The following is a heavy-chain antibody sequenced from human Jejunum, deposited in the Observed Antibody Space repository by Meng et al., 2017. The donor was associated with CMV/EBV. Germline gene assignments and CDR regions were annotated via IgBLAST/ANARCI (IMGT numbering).Heavy chain of an antibody. CDR3: GDFEAG. CDR1: GFTFSSYW. Sequence: SLKISVAASGFTFSSYWIHWVRQAPGKGLVWVSSISNIGSFKACADSVKGRFTVSRDNAKNTAYLQMNSLTVEDAAVYYCGDFEAGWGQGTLVTVSS. J-gene: IGHJ4*02. V-gene: IGHV3-74*01. CDR2: ISNIGSFK. D-gene: IGHD3-3*01.